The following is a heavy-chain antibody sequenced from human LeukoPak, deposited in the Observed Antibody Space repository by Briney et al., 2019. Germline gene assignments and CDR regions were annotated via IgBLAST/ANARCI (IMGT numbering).Heavy chain of an antibody. CDR3: ASSRNYCSSTSCYLPYYYYMDV. CDR1: GGSISSSSYY. D-gene: IGHD2-2*01. V-gene: IGHV4-39*07. CDR2: IYYSGST. Sequence: SETLSLTCTVSGGSISSSSYYWGWIRRPPGKGLEWIGSIYYSGSTYYNPSLKSRVTISVDTSKNQFSLKLSSVTAADTAVYYCASSRNYCSSTSCYLPYYYYMDVWGKGTTVTVSS. J-gene: IGHJ6*03.